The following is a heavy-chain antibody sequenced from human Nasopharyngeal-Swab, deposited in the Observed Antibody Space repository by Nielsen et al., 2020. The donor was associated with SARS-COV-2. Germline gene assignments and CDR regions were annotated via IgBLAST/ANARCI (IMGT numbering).Heavy chain of an antibody. J-gene: IGHJ4*01. V-gene: IGHV3-48*01. CDR1: GFTLSTYS. D-gene: IGHD2/OR15-2a*01. CDR2: IGTSSTPI. CDR3: VRGWRSNSFDY. Sequence: GGSLRLSCAASGFTLSTYSMNWVRQVPGKGLEWVAHIGTSSTPIYYADSVRGRFSISRDNAENSLSLLMSTLRGEDTAVYYCVRGWRSNSFDYWGQGARVTVSA.